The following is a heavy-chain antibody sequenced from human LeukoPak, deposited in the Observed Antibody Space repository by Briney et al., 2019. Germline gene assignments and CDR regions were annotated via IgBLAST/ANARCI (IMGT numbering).Heavy chain of an antibody. J-gene: IGHJ3*02. CDR3: AREDASAFDI. Sequence: PGGSLRLSCAASGFTFRTYTMNWVRQAPGKRLEWVSSISSDSRYIYYADSVKGRFTISRDNAQNSLYLQMNSLRVEDTAVYYCAREDASAFDIWGQGTMVSVSS. CDR2: ISSDSRYI. V-gene: IGHV3-21*01. CDR1: GFTFRTYT.